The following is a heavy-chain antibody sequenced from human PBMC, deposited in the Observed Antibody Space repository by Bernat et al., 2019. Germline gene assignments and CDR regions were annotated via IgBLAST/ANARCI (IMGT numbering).Heavy chain of an antibody. D-gene: IGHD2-21*02. CDR1: GYTFTDYY. CDR3: ARDRGDVAIV. V-gene: IGHV1-2*02. Sequence: QVQLVQSGAEVKKPAASVKVSCKASGYTFTDYYIHWVRQAPGQGLEWMGWINPHSGATNYAQKFQDRVTMTRDTSISTAYMELSRLRSDDAAVYYCARDRGDVAIVWGQGTLFTVSS. J-gene: IGHJ4*02. CDR2: INPHSGAT.